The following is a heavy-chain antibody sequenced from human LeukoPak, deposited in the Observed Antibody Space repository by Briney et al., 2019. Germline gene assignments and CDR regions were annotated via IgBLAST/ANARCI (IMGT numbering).Heavy chain of an antibody. CDR3: ARRSSSWYSKIDS. V-gene: IGHV4-39*01. Sequence: SETLSLTCTVSGGSISSSSYYWGWIRQPPGKGLEWIGNIYYSGSTYYNPSLKSRVTISEDTSKNQFSLKLSSVTAADTAVYYCARRSSSWYSKIDSWGLGTLVTVSS. CDR1: GGSISSSSYY. J-gene: IGHJ4*02. D-gene: IGHD6-13*01. CDR2: IYYSGST.